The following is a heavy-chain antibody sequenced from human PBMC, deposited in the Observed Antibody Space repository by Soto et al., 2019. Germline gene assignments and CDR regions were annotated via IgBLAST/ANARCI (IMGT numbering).Heavy chain of an antibody. CDR2: IYYSGST. CDR1: GGSISSYY. Sequence: SETLSLTCTVSGGSISSYYWSWIRQPPGKGLEWIGYIYYSGSTNYNPSLKSRVTISVDTSKNQFSLKLSSVTAADTAVYYCARDRKLGTYYYYYMDVWGKGTTVTVSS. V-gene: IGHV4-59*01. D-gene: IGHD7-27*01. J-gene: IGHJ6*03. CDR3: ARDRKLGTYYYYYMDV.